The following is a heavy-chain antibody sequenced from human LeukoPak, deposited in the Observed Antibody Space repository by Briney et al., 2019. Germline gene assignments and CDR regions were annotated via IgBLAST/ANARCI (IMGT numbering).Heavy chain of an antibody. CDR3: ARDGCSSTNCPSGYYYYYGMDV. D-gene: IGHD2-2*01. J-gene: IGHJ6*02. CDR1: GYTFTGYY. CDR2: INPNSGGT. V-gene: IGHV1-2*02. Sequence: ASVKVSCKASGYTFTGYYMHWVRQAPGQGLEWMGWINPNSGGTNYAQKFQGRVTMTRDTSISTAYMELSRLRSDDTAVYYCARDGCSSTNCPSGYYYYYGMDVWGQGTTVTVSS.